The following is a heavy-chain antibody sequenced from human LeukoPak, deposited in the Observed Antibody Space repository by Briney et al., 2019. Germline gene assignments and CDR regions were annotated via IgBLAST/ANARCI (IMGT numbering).Heavy chain of an antibody. D-gene: IGHD6-13*01. V-gene: IGHV4-59*08. J-gene: IGHJ4*02. CDR3: VRLNIAAAAYYFDY. CDR2: IYYSGST. CDR1: GGSISSYY. Sequence: PSETLSLTCTVSGGSISSYYWSWIRQPPGKGLEWIGYIYYSGSTNYNPSLKSRVTISVDTSKNQFSLKLSSVTAADTAVYYCVRLNIAAAAYYFDYWGQGTLVTVSS.